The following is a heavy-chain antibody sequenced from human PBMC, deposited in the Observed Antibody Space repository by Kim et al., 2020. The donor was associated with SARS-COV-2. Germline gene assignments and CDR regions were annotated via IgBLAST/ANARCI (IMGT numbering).Heavy chain of an antibody. CDR3: SREVAGLYGDHSYYYYGM. CDR2: IYSGGST. Sequence: GGSLRLSCAASGFTVSSYYMSWVRQAPGKGLEWVSVIYSGGSTYYADSAKGRFTTSSHNTNNTLYLLMMNRIAVDTAADYCSREVAGLYGDHSYYYYGM. CDR1: GFTVSSYY. D-gene: IGHD4-17*01. J-gene: IGHJ6*01. V-gene: IGHV3-53*04.